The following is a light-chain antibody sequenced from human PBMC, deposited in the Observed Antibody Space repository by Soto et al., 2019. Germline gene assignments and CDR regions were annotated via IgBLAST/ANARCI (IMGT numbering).Light chain of an antibody. Sequence: IVLTQSSATLSLSPGERATLSCRASESVGRYLAWYQQKPGQVPRLLIYDVSRRATGIPARFSGSGSGTDFTLTISSLEPEDFAVYYCQERGGAWLSFGGGTRVDIK. V-gene: IGKV3-11*01. J-gene: IGKJ4*01. CDR3: QERGGAWLS. CDR1: ESVGRY. CDR2: DVS.